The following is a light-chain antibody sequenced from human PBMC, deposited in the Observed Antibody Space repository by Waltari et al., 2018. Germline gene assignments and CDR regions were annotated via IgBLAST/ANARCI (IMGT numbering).Light chain of an antibody. CDR2: DVT. Sequence: QSALAQPASVSGSPGQSITISCTGSSSDVGVFDFVSWYQQFPGKAPKLLFYDVTKRPSGVSSRFSGSKSGNTASLTISGLQADDEADYYCSSYSATATLCVFGTGTKVTVL. CDR3: SSYSATATLCV. J-gene: IGLJ1*01. V-gene: IGLV2-14*03. CDR1: SSDVGVFDF.